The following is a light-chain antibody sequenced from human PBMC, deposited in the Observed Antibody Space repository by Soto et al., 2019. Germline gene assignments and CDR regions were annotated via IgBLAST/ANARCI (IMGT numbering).Light chain of an antibody. CDR1: SSDVGGYNY. CDR3: SSYTSSSTYVV. V-gene: IGLV2-14*01. CDR2: DVS. J-gene: IGLJ2*01. Sequence: QSVLTQPASVSGSPGQSITISCTGTSSDVGGYNYVSWYQQHPGNAPKLMIYDVSNRPSGVSNRFSGSKSGNTASLTISGLQAEHEADYYCSSYTSSSTYVVFGGGTKLTVL.